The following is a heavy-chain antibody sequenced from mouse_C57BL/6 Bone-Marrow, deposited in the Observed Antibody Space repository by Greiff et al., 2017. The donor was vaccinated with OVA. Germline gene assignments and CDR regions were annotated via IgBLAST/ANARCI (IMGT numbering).Heavy chain of an antibody. CDR1: GYTFTSYW. V-gene: IGHV1-50*01. CDR2: IDPSDSYT. CDR3: ASYYCGSSPAWFAY. Sequence: VQLQQPGAELVKPGASVKLSCKASGYTFTSYWMQWVKQRPGQGLEWIGEIDPSDSYTNYNQKFKGKATLTVDTSSSTAYMQLSSLTSEDSAVYYCASYYCGSSPAWFAYWGQGTLVTVSA. J-gene: IGHJ3*01. D-gene: IGHD1-1*01.